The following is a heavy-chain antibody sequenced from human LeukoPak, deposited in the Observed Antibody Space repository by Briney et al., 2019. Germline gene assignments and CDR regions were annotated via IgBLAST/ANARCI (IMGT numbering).Heavy chain of an antibody. CDR3: ARDRGIADY. CDR1: GYTFTGYD. D-gene: IGHD6-13*01. V-gene: IGHV1-2*02. J-gene: IGHJ4*02. CDR2: INPNSGGT. Sequence: GASVKVSCKASGYTFTGYDMHWVRQAPGQRLEWVGWINPNSGGTHYAQKFQGRVTMTRDTSISTAYMELSRLRSDDTAVYYCARDRGIADYWGQGTLVTVSS.